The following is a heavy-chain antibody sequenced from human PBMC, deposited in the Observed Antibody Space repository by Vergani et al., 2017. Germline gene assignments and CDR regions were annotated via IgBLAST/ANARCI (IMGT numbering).Heavy chain of an antibody. CDR3: ARDPGTGTTLFDY. D-gene: IGHD1-1*01. CDR1: GFTFSSYA. V-gene: IGHV3-23*01. J-gene: IGHJ4*02. CDR2: ISGSGGST. Sequence: EVQLLESGGGLVQPGGSLRLSCAASGFTFSSYAMSWVRQAPGKGLEWVSAISGSGGSTYYADSVKGRFTISRDNAKNSLYLQMNSLRAEDTAVYYCARDPGTGTTLFDYWGQGTLVTVSS.